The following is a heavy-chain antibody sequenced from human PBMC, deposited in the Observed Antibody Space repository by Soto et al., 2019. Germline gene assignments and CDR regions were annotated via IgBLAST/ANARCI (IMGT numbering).Heavy chain of an antibody. D-gene: IGHD5-18*01. V-gene: IGHV3-23*01. Sequence: GGSLRLSCAASGFTFSSYAMSWVRHAPGKGLEWVSAISGSGGSTYYADSVKGRFTISRDNSKNTLYLQMNSLRAEDTAVYYCAKTWIQLWTPDFDYWGQGTLVTVSS. CDR2: ISGSGGST. J-gene: IGHJ4*02. CDR1: GFTFSSYA. CDR3: AKTWIQLWTPDFDY.